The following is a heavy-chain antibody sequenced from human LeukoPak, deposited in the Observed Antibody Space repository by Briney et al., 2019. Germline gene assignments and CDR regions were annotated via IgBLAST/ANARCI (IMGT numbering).Heavy chain of an antibody. CDR1: GGSISSYY. CDR2: IYYSGST. D-gene: IGHD3-10*01. CDR3: ARVGGSNYYYYGMDV. J-gene: IGHJ6*02. V-gene: IGHV4-59*01. Sequence: PSETLSLTCTVSGGSISSYYWSWIRQPPGKGLEWIGYIYYSGSTNYNPSLKSRVTISVGTSKNQFSLKLSSVTAADTAVYYCARVGGSNYYYYGMDVWGQGTTVTVS.